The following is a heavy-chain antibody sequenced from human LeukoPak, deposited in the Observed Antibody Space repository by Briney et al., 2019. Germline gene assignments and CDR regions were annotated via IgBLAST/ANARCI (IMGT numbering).Heavy chain of an antibody. D-gene: IGHD6-19*01. CDR1: GGSISSSSYY. J-gene: IGHJ4*02. CDR3: ARGRGGWSVFDY. V-gene: IGHV4-39*07. CDR2: IYYSGST. Sequence: SETLSLTCTVSGGSISSSSYYWGWIRQPPGKGLEWIGSIYYSGSTYYNPSLKSRVTISVDTSKNQFSLKLSSVTAADTAVYYCARGRGGWSVFDYWGQGTLVTVSS.